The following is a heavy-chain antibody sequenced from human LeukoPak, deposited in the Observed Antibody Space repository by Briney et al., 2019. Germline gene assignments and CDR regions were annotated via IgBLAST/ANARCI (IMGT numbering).Heavy chain of an antibody. CDR3: ARVPVVVGDDAFDI. Sequence: GGSLRLSCAASGFTFSSYSMNWVRPAPGKGLEWVSSISSSSSYIYYADSVKGRFTISRDNAKNSLYLQMNSLRAEDTAVYYCARVPVVVGDDAFDIWGQGTMVTVSS. J-gene: IGHJ3*02. D-gene: IGHD1-26*01. V-gene: IGHV3-21*01. CDR1: GFTFSSYS. CDR2: ISSSSSYI.